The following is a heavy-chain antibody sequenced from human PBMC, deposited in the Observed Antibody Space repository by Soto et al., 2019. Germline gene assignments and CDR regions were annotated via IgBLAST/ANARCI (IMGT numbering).Heavy chain of an antibody. CDR3: AKSRAGSCYSYVDV. D-gene: IGHD2-15*01. V-gene: IGHV3-53*04. J-gene: IGHJ6*03. Sequence: GGSLRLSCAASGFTVSSNYMNWVRQAPGKGLEWVAVIYSDDNTYYADSVKGRFTISRHNSQNTLYLQMNSLRVEDTAVYYCAKSRAGSCYSYVDVWGKGTTVTVSS. CDR2: IYSDDNT. CDR1: GFTVSSNY.